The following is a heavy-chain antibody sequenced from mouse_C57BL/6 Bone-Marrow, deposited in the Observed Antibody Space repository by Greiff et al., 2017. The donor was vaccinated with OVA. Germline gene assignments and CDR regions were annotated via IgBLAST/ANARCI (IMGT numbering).Heavy chain of an antibody. CDR3: ARGDLPWFAY. Sequence: EVKLMESGGGLVKPGGSLKLSCAASGFTFSSYAMSWVRQTPEKRLEWVATISDGGSYTYYTDNVKGRFTISRDNAKNNLYLQMSHLKSGDTAMYYCARGDLPWFAYWGQGTLVTVSA. CDR1: GFTFSSYA. CDR2: ISDGGSYT. J-gene: IGHJ3*01. V-gene: IGHV5-4*03. D-gene: IGHD2-1*01.